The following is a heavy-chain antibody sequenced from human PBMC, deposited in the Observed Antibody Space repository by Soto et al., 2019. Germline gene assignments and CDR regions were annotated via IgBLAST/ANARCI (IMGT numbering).Heavy chain of an antibody. CDR2: ISYDGSDI. V-gene: IGHV3-30-3*02. Sequence: QVQLVESGGGVVQPGRSLRLSCAASGFMFSTYAMHWVRQAPGKGLEWVAVISYDGSDIYYGDSGKGRFTISRDNSKNTVFLQVNSLRAEDTAIYYCAKTGHIVLVPADKNWLDSWGQGTLVTVSS. D-gene: IGHD2-2*01. CDR3: AKTGHIVLVPADKNWLDS. CDR1: GFMFSTYA. J-gene: IGHJ5*01.